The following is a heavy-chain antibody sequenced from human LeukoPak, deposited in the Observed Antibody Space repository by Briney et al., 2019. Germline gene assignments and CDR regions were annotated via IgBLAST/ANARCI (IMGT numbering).Heavy chain of an antibody. CDR3: ARDLAVAGALYFDY. Sequence: GASVKVSCKASGYTFTSYGISWVRQAPGQGLEWMGWISAYNGNTNYAQKLQGRVTMTTDTSTSTAYMELRSLRSDDTAVYYCARDLAVAGALYFDYWGQGTLVTVSS. V-gene: IGHV1-18*01. CDR2: ISAYNGNT. J-gene: IGHJ4*02. D-gene: IGHD6-19*01. CDR1: GYTFTSYG.